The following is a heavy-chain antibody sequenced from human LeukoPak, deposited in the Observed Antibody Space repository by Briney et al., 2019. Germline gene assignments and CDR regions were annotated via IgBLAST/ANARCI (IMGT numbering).Heavy chain of an antibody. D-gene: IGHD6-6*01. CDR2: ISGSGGST. Sequence: GGSLRLSCAASGFTFSSYGMSWVRQAPGKGLEWVSAISGSGGSTYYADSVKGRFTISRDNSKNTLYLQMNSLRPEDTAVYYCARGLMGSSSSLDYWGQGTLVTVSS. J-gene: IGHJ4*02. CDR1: GFTFSSYG. V-gene: IGHV3-23*01. CDR3: ARGLMGSSSSLDY.